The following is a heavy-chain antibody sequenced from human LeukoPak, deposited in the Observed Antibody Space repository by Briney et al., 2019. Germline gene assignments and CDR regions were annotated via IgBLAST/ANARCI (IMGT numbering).Heavy chain of an antibody. CDR2: MWYDGSNK. Sequence: GGSLRLSCAASGFTFRSYGMHWVRQAPGKGLEWVAVMWYDGSNKYYADSVKGLFTISRDNSKNTLYLQMNSLRAEDTAVYYCARGRPLWFGELLFEPLDYWGQGTLVTVYS. CDR3: ARGRPLWFGELLFEPLDY. V-gene: IGHV3-33*01. J-gene: IGHJ4*02. CDR1: GFTFRSYG. D-gene: IGHD3-10*01.